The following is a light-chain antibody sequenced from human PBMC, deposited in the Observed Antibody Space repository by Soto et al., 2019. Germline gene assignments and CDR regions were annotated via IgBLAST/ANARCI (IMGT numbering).Light chain of an antibody. Sequence: DIQMTQSPSSLSASVGDRVTITCRASQSISSYLNWYQQKPGKAPKLLIYAASSVQSGVPSRFSGSGLGTDFTLSISSLQPEDSATYYCQQCYSTPPAFGQGTKVEIK. V-gene: IGKV1-39*01. CDR1: QSISSY. CDR2: AAS. CDR3: QQCYSTPPA. J-gene: IGKJ1*01.